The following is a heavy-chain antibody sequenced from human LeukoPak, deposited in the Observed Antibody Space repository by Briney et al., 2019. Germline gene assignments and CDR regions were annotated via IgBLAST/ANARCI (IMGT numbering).Heavy chain of an antibody. J-gene: IGHJ5*02. CDR3: ARGLSFIVVVVAATSNWFDP. Sequence: SGTLSLTCAVSGGSISSSNWWSWVRQPPGKGLEWIGEINHSGSTNYNPSLKSRVTISVDTSKNQFSLKLSSVTAADTAVYYCARGLSFIVVVVAATSNWFDPWGQGTLVTVSS. D-gene: IGHD2-15*01. CDR1: GGSISSSNW. V-gene: IGHV4-4*02. CDR2: INHSGST.